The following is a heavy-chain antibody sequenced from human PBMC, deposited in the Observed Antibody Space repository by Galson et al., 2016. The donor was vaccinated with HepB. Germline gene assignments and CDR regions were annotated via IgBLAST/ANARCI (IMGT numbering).Heavy chain of an antibody. J-gene: IGHJ3*01. V-gene: IGHV1-18*01. Sequence: SVKVSCKASGYTFGNYDVSWVRQAPGQGLEWMGRVSGYNGNTDYGQKVQGRVTMSIETSTNTDYMDLRSLGFDDTAVYFCASTDAGSDAFEVWGRGTLVTVSS. CDR1: GYTFGNYD. CDR2: VSGYNGNT. D-gene: IGHD3-10*01. CDR3: ASTDAGSDAFEV.